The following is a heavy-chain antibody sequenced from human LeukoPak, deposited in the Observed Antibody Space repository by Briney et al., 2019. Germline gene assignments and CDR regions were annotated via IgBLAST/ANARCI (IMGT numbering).Heavy chain of an antibody. Sequence: GGSLRLSCAASGFTFSSYAMSWVRQAPGKGLEWVSAISGSGGSTYYADSVKGRFTISRDNSKNTLYLQMNSLRAEDTAVYYCAKDREYDFWSGYYRYWGRGTLVTVSS. CDR3: AKDREYDFWSGYYRY. D-gene: IGHD3-3*01. CDR2: ISGSGGST. J-gene: IGHJ4*02. V-gene: IGHV3-23*01. CDR1: GFTFSSYA.